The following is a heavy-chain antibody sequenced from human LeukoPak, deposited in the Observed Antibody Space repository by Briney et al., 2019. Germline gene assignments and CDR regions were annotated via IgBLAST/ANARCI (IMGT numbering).Heavy chain of an antibody. CDR3: ARGGGYYLFDY. V-gene: IGHV4-30-2*01. D-gene: IGHD3-22*01. Sequence: PSQTLSLTCAVSGGSISSGGYSWSWIRQPPGKGLEWIGYIYHSGSTHYNPSLKSRVTISVDRSKNQFSLKLSSVTAADTAVYYCARGGGYYLFDYWGQGTLVTVSS. J-gene: IGHJ4*02. CDR1: GGSISSGGYS. CDR2: IYHSGST.